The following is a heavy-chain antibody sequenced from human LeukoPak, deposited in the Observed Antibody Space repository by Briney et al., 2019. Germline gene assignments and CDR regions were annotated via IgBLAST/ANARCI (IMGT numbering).Heavy chain of an antibody. J-gene: IGHJ4*02. Sequence: SETLSLTCTVSGGSISSYYWSWLRQPPGKWLEWFGYIYYSGSTNYNPSLKSRVIISVETSKNQFSLKLSSVTAADTAVYYCARAHSSSFEFDYWGQGTLVTVSS. CDR2: IYYSGST. D-gene: IGHD6-6*01. V-gene: IGHV4-59*01. CDR3: ARAHSSSFEFDY. CDR1: GGSISSYY.